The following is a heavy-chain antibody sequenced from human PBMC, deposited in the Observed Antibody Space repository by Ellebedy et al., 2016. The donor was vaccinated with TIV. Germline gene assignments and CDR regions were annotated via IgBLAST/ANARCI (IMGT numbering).Heavy chain of an antibody. CDR3: ARVIAAAGRSGGGDY. CDR2: INSDGSST. Sequence: GESLKIPCAASGFTFSSYWMHWVRQAPGTGLVSVSRINSDGSSTTYADSVKGRFTTSRDNAKNTLDLQMNSLWDDDTAVYYCARVIAAAGRSGGGDYWGQGTLVTVSS. D-gene: IGHD6-13*01. J-gene: IGHJ4*02. CDR1: GFTFSSYW. V-gene: IGHV3-74*01.